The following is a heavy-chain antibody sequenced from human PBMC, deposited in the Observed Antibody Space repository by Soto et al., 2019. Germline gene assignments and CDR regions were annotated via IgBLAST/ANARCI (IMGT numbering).Heavy chain of an antibody. CDR1: GISFTSFA. CDR3: WREHSVHACLHHIAQWLRGSPVRAS. Sequence: GGSLRLSCGSSGISFTSFAMNWVCQGPGWGLEWVSYISADGASIYYADSLRGGFTISRDNDKNSPALQMKNLRAEDAAVYYCWREHSVHACLHHIAQWLRGSPVRASWG. J-gene: IGHJ5*01. V-gene: IGHV3-48*03. D-gene: IGHD6-19*01. CDR2: ISADGASI.